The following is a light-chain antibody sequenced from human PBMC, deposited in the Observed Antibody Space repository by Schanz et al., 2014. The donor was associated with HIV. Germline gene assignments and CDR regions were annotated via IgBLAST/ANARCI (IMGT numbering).Light chain of an antibody. CDR3: QQYVNWPPIT. Sequence: EIVLTQSPGTLSLSPGERATLSCRASQSVSSSYLAWYQQKPGQAPRLLVYGASTRATDFPARFSGSGSGTDFPLTISNLQSEDFAVYYCQQYVNWPPITFGQGTRLEIK. V-gene: IGKV3-20*01. J-gene: IGKJ5*01. CDR1: QSVSSSY. CDR2: GAS.